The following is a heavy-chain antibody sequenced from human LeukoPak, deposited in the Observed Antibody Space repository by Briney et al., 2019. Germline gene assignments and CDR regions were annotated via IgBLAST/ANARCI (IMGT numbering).Heavy chain of an antibody. J-gene: IGHJ5*02. Sequence: GASVKVPCKASGYTVTGYYMHWVRQAPAQGLEWMGWINPNSGGTNYAQKFQGRVTMTRHTSISTAYMELSRLRSDDTAVYYCARAPYCSNTSYYVAVTPWFDPWGQGTLVTVSS. D-gene: IGHD2-2*01. CDR3: ARAPYCSNTSYYVAVTPWFDP. V-gene: IGHV1-2*02. CDR1: GYTVTGYY. CDR2: INPNSGGT.